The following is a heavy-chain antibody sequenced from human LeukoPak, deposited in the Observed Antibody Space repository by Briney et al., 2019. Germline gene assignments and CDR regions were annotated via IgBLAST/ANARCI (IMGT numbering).Heavy chain of an antibody. Sequence: PGGSLRLSCAASGFTFSSYAMSWVRQAPGKELEWVSAISGSGGSTYYADSVKGRFTISRDNSKNTLYLQMNSLRAEDTAVYYCAKLPHSRGGRYSDYWGQGTLVTVSS. D-gene: IGHD3-16*01. CDR3: AKLPHSRGGRYSDY. CDR1: GFTFSSYA. J-gene: IGHJ4*02. V-gene: IGHV3-23*01. CDR2: ISGSGGST.